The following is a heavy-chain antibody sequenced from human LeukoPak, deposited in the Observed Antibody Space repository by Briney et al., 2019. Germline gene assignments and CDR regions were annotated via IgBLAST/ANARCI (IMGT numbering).Heavy chain of an antibody. CDR1: GGTFSSYA. J-gene: IGHJ4*02. CDR2: IIPIFGTA. D-gene: IGHD7-27*01. CDR3: ARGTIGPGETFDY. V-gene: IGHV1-69*05. Sequence: ASVKVSCKASGGTFSSYAISWVRQAPGQGLEWMGRIIPIFGTANYAQKFQGRVTITTDESTSTAYMELSSLRSEDTAVYYCARGTIGPGETFDYWGQGTPVTVSS.